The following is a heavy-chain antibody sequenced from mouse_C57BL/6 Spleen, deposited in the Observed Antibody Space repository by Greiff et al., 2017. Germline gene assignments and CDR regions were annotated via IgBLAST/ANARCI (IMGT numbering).Heavy chain of an antibody. Sequence: QVKLQQPGTELAKPGDSVKLSCKASGYTFTSYWMHWVKQRPGQGLEWIGNINPSNGGTNYNEKFKSKATLTVDKSSSTAYMQLSSLTSEDSAVYYCARGGHYYGSRENWYFDVWGTGTTVTVSS. V-gene: IGHV1-53*01. CDR1: GYTFTSYW. CDR3: ARGGHYYGSRENWYFDV. D-gene: IGHD1-1*01. J-gene: IGHJ1*03. CDR2: INPSNGGT.